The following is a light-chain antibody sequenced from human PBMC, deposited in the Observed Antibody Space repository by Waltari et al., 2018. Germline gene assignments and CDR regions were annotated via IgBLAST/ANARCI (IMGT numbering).Light chain of an antibody. V-gene: IGKV1-5*03. CDR1: QSISNL. Sequence: DIQMTQSPSTLSASVGDRVIITCRASQSISNLLAWYQQKPGQAPNLLIYLAPRLQSGVPSRFSGSGSGTEFNLTISCLQPDDFATYYCQQYNTYSGWTFGQGTKVEIK. CDR2: LAP. J-gene: IGKJ1*01. CDR3: QQYNTYSGWT.